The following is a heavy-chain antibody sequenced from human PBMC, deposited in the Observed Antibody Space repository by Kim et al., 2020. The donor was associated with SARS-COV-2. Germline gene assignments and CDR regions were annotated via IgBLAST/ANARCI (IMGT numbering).Heavy chain of an antibody. D-gene: IGHD5-18*01. V-gene: IGHV1-18*01. CDR2: S. Sequence: SKYAPKLQGRVTLTTDTSTSTVYMELRGLRSDDTAVYYCARGWSGNSYSDYWGQGTLVTVSS. CDR3: ARGWSGNSYSDY. J-gene: IGHJ4*02.